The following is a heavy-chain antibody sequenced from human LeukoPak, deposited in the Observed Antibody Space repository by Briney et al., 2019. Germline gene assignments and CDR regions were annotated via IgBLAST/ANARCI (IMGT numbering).Heavy chain of an antibody. CDR3: ASSPQYSSSWYEIDS. CDR1: GFTFSSYW. J-gene: IGHJ4*02. Sequence: PGGSLRLSCAASGFTFSSYWMSWVRQAPGKGLEWVANIKQDGSEKYYVDSVKGRFTISRDNAKNSLYLQMNSLRAEDTAVYYCASSPQYSSSWYEIDSWGQGTLVTVSS. CDR2: IKQDGSEK. D-gene: IGHD6-13*01. V-gene: IGHV3-7*01.